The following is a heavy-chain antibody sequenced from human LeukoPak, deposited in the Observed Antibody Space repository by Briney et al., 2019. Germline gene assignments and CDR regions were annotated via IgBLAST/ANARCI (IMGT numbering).Heavy chain of an antibody. Sequence: GGSLRLSCAASGFTFSSYDMHWVRQATGKGLEWVSAIGTAGDTYYPGSVKGRFTISRENAKNSLYLQMNSLRAGDTAVYYCARGPRPVYYYYYGMDVWGQGTTVTVSS. CDR1: GFTFSSYD. CDR2: IGTAGDT. V-gene: IGHV3-13*01. J-gene: IGHJ6*02. CDR3: ARGPRPVYYYYYGMDV.